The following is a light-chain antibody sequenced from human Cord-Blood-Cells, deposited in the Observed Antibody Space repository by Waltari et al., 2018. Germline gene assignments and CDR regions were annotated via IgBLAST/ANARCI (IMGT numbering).Light chain of an antibody. CDR2: AAS. CDR3: QQSYSTPPT. J-gene: IGKJ1*01. Sequence: DIQMTQSPSSLSASVGDRVTITCRASQSISSYLNWYQQKPGKAPKLLIYAASSLQSGLPTRCSGRGSGTDFTLTISSLQPEDFATYYCQQSYSTPPTFGQGTKVEIK. V-gene: IGKV1-39*01. CDR1: QSISSY.